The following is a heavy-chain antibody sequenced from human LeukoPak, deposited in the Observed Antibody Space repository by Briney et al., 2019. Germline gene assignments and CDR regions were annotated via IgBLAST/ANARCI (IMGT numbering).Heavy chain of an antibody. J-gene: IGHJ4*02. CDR2: ISWNSGSI. V-gene: IGHV3-9*01. CDR1: GFTFDDYA. Sequence: GRSLRLSCAASGFTFDDYAMHWVRQAPGKGLEWVSGISWNSGSIGYADSVKGRFTISRDNAKNSLYLQMNSLRAEDTALYYCAKGKVAVAGTGGNDYWGQGTLVTVSS. D-gene: IGHD6-19*01. CDR3: AKGKVAVAGTGGNDY.